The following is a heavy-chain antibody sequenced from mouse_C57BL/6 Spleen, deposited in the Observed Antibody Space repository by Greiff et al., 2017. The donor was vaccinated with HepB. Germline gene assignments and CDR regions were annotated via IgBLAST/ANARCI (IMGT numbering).Heavy chain of an antibody. J-gene: IGHJ4*01. CDR1: GYSFTGYY. D-gene: IGHD2-4*01. Sequence: EVKVVESGPELVKPGASVKISCKASGYSFTGYYMNWVKQSPEKSLEWIGEINPSTGGTTSNQKFKAKATLTVDKSSSTAYMQLKSLTSEDSAVYYCARAGDYDDAMDYWGQGTSVTVSS. CDR3: ARAGDYDDAMDY. CDR2: INPSTGGT. V-gene: IGHV1-42*01.